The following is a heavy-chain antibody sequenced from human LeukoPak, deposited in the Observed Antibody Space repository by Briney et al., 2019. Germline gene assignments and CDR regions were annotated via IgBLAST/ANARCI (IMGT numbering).Heavy chain of an antibody. D-gene: IGHD3-22*01. Sequence: SVKVSCTASGGTFSSYAISWVRQAPGQGLEWMGGIIPIFGTANYAQKFQGRVTITADESTSTAYMELSSLRSEDTAVYYCARYPYDSSGYPAHYFDYWGQGTLVTVSS. J-gene: IGHJ4*02. CDR3: ARYPYDSSGYPAHYFDY. V-gene: IGHV1-69*13. CDR2: IIPIFGTA. CDR1: GGTFSSYA.